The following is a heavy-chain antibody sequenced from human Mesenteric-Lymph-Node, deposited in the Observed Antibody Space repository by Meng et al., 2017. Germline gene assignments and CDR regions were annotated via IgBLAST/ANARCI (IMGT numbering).Heavy chain of an antibody. D-gene: IGHD3-22*01. CDR1: GGSISSYY. CDR3: ARASITMIVVVITNYAFDI. V-gene: IGHV4-59*01. CDR2: IYYSGST. Sequence: SETLSLTCTVSGGSISSYYWSWIRQPPGKGLEWIGYIYYSGSTNYNPSLKSRVTISVDTSKNQFSLKLSSVTAADTAVYYCARASITMIVVVITNYAFDIWGQGTMVTVSS. J-gene: IGHJ3*02.